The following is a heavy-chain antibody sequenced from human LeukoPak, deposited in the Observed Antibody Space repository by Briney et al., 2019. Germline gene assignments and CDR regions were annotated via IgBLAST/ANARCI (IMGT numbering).Heavy chain of an antibody. CDR3: AKAGFREHLLQFPHKWYYFDY. CDR2: ISSSSSYI. J-gene: IGHJ4*02. CDR1: GFTFSSYS. D-gene: IGHD2-15*01. Sequence: GGSLRLSCAAPGFTFSSYSMNWVRQAPGKGLEWVSSISSSSSYIYYADSVKGRFTISRDNAKNSLYLQMNSLRAEDTAVYYCAKAGFREHLLQFPHKWYYFDYWGQGTLVTVSS. V-gene: IGHV3-21*04.